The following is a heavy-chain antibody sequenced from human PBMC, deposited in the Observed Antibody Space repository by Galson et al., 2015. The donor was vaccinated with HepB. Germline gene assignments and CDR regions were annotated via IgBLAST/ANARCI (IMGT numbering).Heavy chain of an antibody. Sequence: SLRLSCAASGFTFSHYGMHWVRQAPGKGLEWVALIWYDGSNKYYVDSVKGRFTISRDDSENTVYLQINSLRAEDTAVYYCARDRSGTCNGLDIWGQGTMVIVSS. V-gene: IGHV3-33*01. J-gene: IGHJ3*02. CDR2: IWYDGSNK. D-gene: IGHD1-26*01. CDR1: GFTFSHYG. CDR3: ARDRSGTCNGLDI.